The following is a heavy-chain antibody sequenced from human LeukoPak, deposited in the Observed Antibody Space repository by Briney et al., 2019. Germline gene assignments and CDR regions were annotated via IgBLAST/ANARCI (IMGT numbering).Heavy chain of an antibody. CDR3: AREFAGSASGAGY. CDR2: MSSSSGLI. D-gene: IGHD1-26*01. V-gene: IGHV3-21*01. Sequence: GGSLRLSCAASGFTFSRYSMNWVRQAPGKGLEWVSSMSSSSGLIYYGDSGKGRFTVSRDNAKRSLYLQMSSLRADDTAVYYCAREFAGSASGAGYWGQGTLVTVSS. J-gene: IGHJ4*02. CDR1: GFTFSRYS.